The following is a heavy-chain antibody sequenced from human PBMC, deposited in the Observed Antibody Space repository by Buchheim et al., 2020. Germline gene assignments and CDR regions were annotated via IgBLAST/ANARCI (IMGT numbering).Heavy chain of an antibody. J-gene: IGHJ4*02. CDR1: GFSFSNYG. V-gene: IGHV3-33*01. D-gene: IGHD7-27*01. Sequence: QVQLVESGGGVVQPGRSLRLSCAASGFSFSNYGMHWVRQAPGKALEWVAIIWHDGNNKYYADSVKGRFTISRDNSKNTLYLQMNSLRAEDTAVYYCAAGDPLDYWGQGAL. CDR2: IWHDGNNK. CDR3: AAGDPLDY.